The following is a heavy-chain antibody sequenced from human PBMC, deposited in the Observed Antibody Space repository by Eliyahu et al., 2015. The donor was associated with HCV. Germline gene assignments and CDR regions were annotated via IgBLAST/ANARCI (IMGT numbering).Heavy chain of an antibody. Sequence: EVQLVESGGGLIQPGGSLRLSCXASGFTVSSSYMSWVRQAPGKGLEWVSVIYSGGSTYYADSVKGRFTISRDNSKNTLYLQMNSLRVEDTAVYYCARMADGFSSGWYYYYGMDVWGQGTTVTVSS. J-gene: IGHJ6*02. CDR3: ARMADGFSSGWYYYYGMDV. CDR1: GFTVSSSY. CDR2: IYSGGST. V-gene: IGHV3-53*01. D-gene: IGHD6-19*01.